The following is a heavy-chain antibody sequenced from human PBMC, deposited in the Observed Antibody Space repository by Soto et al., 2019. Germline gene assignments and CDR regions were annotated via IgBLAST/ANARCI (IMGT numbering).Heavy chain of an antibody. CDR2: IYYSGST. Sequence: QVQLQESGPGLVKPSQTLSLTCTVSGDSISSGGYYWSWIRQHPGKGLEWIGYIYYSGSTYYNPSLKSRVTISVVTSKNEFSLKLSSVTAAQPAVYYCARSSEATATAFDYWGQGTLVTVSS. D-gene: IGHD4-17*01. V-gene: IGHV4-31*03. CDR1: GDSISSGGYY. J-gene: IGHJ4*02. CDR3: ARSSEATATAFDY.